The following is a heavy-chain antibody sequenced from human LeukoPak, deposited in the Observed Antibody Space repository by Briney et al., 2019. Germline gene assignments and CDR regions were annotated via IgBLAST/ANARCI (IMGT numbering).Heavy chain of an antibody. V-gene: IGHV3-21*01. J-gene: IGHJ6*03. CDR2: ITSGSSYI. D-gene: IGHD5-24*01. Sequence: GGSLRLSCAASGFTFSSYWMSWVRQAPGKGLEWVSSITSGSSYIYYADSVKGRFTISRDNAKNSLYLQMNSLRAEDTAIFYCARRWSPGYMDVWGKGTSVTISS. CDR3: ARRWSPGYMDV. CDR1: GFTFSSYW.